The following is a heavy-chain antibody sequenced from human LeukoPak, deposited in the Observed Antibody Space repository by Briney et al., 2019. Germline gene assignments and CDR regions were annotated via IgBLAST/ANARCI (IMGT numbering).Heavy chain of an antibody. CDR1: GYTFSNFG. V-gene: IGHV1-18*01. D-gene: IGHD2-2*01. Sequence: ASVKVSCMASGYTFSNFGISWVRQAPGQGLEWMGWISGNNDNPNYGQKFQGRLTVTTDSSTSTAYMELRNLRSDDTAVYYCARDGTSTDDYWGQGTLVTVSS. CDR2: ISGNNDNP. J-gene: IGHJ4*02. CDR3: ARDGTSTDDY.